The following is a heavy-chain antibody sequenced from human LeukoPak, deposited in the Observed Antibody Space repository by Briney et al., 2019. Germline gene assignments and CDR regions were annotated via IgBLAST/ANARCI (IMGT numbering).Heavy chain of an antibody. D-gene: IGHD3-9*01. CDR3: ARGNILTGYCFDF. CDR1: GGSITGYY. CDR2: IHYTGAT. J-gene: IGHJ4*02. Sequence: SETLSLTCAVYGGSITGYYWSWIRRTPGRGLEWVGEIHYTGATSYNPSLKSRATISTDTSKNQFSLRLSSVTAADTAVYYCARGNILTGYCFDFWGQGALVTVSS. V-gene: IGHV4-34*01.